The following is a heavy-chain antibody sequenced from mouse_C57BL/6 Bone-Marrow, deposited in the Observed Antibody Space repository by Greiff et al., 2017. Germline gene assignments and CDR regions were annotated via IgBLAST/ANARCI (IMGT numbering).Heavy chain of an antibody. Sequence: DVMLVESGGGLVKPGGSLKLSCAASGFTFSSYAMSWVRQTPEKRLEWVATISDGGSYTYYPDNVKGRFTISRDNAKNNLYLQMSHLKSEDTAMYYCARDNDYGSRGFAYWGQGTLVTVSA. D-gene: IGHD1-1*01. CDR1: GFTFSSYA. V-gene: IGHV5-4*01. J-gene: IGHJ3*01. CDR3: ARDNDYGSRGFAY. CDR2: ISDGGSYT.